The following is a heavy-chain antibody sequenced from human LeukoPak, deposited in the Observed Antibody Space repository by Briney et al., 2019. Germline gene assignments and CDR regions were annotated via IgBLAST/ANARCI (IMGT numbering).Heavy chain of an antibody. D-gene: IGHD1-26*01. CDR2: IYYSGST. CDR3: AREGARWEPSFSAFDI. CDR1: GGSISGYY. V-gene: IGHV4-59*01. J-gene: IGHJ3*02. Sequence: SETPSLTCTVSGGSISGYYWSWIRQPPGKGLEWIGYIYYSGSTSHNPSLKSRVTISVDTSKNQFSLKLSSVTAADTAVYYCAREGARWEPSFSAFDIWGQGTMVTVSS.